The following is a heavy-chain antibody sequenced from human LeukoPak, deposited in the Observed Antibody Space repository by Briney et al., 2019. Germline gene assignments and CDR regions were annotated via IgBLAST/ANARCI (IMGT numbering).Heavy chain of an antibody. D-gene: IGHD3-10*01. V-gene: IGHV3-21*01. CDR3: AREIRGYYGSSGDY. J-gene: IGHJ4*02. CDR1: GFTFSSYC. CDR2: ISSSSSYI. Sequence: GGSLRLSCAASGFTFSSYCMNWVRQAPGKGLEWVSSISSSSSYIYYADSVKGRFTISRDNAKNSLYLQMNSLRAADTAVYYCAREIRGYYGSSGDYWGQGTLVTVSS.